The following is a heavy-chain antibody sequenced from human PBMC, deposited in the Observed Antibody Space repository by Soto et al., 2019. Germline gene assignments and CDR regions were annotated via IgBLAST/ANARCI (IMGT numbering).Heavy chain of an antibody. CDR1: GGSISSCY. V-gene: IGHV4-59*01. CDR2: IYYSEST. Sequence: PSETLSLTCTVAGGSISSCYWSWIRQPPGKGLEVNGYIYYSESTNYNPSLKSSVTISVDTSKNQFSLKLSSVTAEDTAVYYCASFDYYDSSGYYLPHDSFDIWGQGTMVTVSS. D-gene: IGHD3-22*01. J-gene: IGHJ3*02. CDR3: ASFDYYDSSGYYLPHDSFDI.